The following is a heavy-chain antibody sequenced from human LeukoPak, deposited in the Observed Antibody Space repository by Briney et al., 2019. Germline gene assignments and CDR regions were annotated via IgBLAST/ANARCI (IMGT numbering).Heavy chain of an antibody. CDR1: GGSFSGYY. J-gene: IGHJ4*02. CDR3: ARGGGVRYSSSWYRYYFDY. V-gene: IGHV4-34*01. D-gene: IGHD6-13*01. Sequence: PSETLSLTCAVYGGSFSGYYWSWIRQPPGKGLEWIGEINHSGSTNYNPSLKSRVTISVDTSKNPFSLKLSSVTAADTAVYYCARGGGVRYSSSWYRYYFDYWGQGTLVTVSS. CDR2: INHSGST.